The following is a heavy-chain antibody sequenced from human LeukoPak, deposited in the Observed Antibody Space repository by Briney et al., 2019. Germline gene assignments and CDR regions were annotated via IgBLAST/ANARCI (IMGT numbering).Heavy chain of an antibody. J-gene: IGHJ4*02. Sequence: PGGSLRLSCAASGFTFSSYGITWVRQAPGKGLEWVSPISSGGHVISYEDSVKGRFIISRDDAESSLYLQMNSLRAEDTAVYYCARNEDGDQDFDYWGQGTLVSVSS. V-gene: IGHV3-48*03. CDR2: ISSGGHVI. D-gene: IGHD7-27*01. CDR1: GFTFSSYG. CDR3: ARNEDGDQDFDY.